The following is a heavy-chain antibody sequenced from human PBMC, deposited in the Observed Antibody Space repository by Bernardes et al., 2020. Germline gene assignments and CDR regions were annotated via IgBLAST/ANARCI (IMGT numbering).Heavy chain of an antibody. CDR1: GGSFSGYY. CDR3: ARMDGWTYCSGGSCGPHYYYYYGMDV. CDR2: INHSGST. Sequence: SETLSLTCAVYGGSFSGYYWSWIRQPPGKGLEWIGEINHSGSTNYNPSLKSRVTISVDTSKNQFSLKLSSVTAADTAVYYCARMDGWTYCSGGSCGPHYYYYYGMDVWGKGTTVTVSS. D-gene: IGHD2-15*01. V-gene: IGHV4-34*01. J-gene: IGHJ6*04.